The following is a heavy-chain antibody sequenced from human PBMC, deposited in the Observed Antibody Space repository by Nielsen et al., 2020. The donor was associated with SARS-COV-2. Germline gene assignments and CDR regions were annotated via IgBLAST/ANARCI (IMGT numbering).Heavy chain of an antibody. D-gene: IGHD3-3*01. CDR1: GFTFSSYS. CDR2: ISGSGGST. CDR3: AKDSGNYDFWSGYYASFDY. Sequence: GESLKISCAASGFTFSSYSMNWVRQAPGKGLEWVSAISGSGGSTYYADSVKGRFTISRDNSKNTLYLQMNSLRAEDTAVYYCAKDSGNYDFWSGYYASFDYWGQGTLVTVSS. V-gene: IGHV3-23*01. J-gene: IGHJ4*02.